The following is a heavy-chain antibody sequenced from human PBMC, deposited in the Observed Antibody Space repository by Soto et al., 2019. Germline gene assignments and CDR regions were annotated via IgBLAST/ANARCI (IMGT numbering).Heavy chain of an antibody. D-gene: IGHD6-13*01. J-gene: IGHJ6*02. CDR2: IIPISGTT. Sequence: SVKVSCKASGDVFRSYGINWVRQAPGQGLEWMGGIIPISGTTNYAQKFQGRVAITADESTDTVYMELSRLRSEDTAVYFCARVPSIAAAGTIFYYYYGMDVWGQGTTVTVSS. CDR1: GDVFRSYG. V-gene: IGHV1-69*13. CDR3: ARVPSIAAAGTIFYYYYGMDV.